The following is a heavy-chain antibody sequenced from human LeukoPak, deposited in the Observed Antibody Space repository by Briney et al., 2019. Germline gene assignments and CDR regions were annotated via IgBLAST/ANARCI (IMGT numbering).Heavy chain of an antibody. V-gene: IGHV3-43*01. Sequence: PGGSLRLSCAASGFTFDDYTMHWVRQAPGKGLEWVSLISWDGGSTYYADSVKGRFTISRDNSKNSLYLQMNSLRTEDAALYYCAKSVGAVRGGYCFDYWGQGTLVTVSS. CDR2: ISWDGGST. J-gene: IGHJ4*02. D-gene: IGHD1-26*01. CDR3: AKSVGAVRGGYCFDY. CDR1: GFTFDDYT.